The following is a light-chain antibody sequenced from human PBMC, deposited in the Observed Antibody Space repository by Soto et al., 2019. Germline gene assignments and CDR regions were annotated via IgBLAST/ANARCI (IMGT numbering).Light chain of an antibody. CDR1: QRVGSAY. CDR3: QQYGDSPT. V-gene: IGKV3-20*01. CDR2: GVS. Sequence: EIVLTQSPGTLSLSPGERATLSCRASQRVGSAYLAWYQQRPGQTPRLLIYGVSGRATGIPDRFSGSGSGTDFTLTISSLEPEDFAVSYCQQYGDSPTFGGGTKVEIK. J-gene: IGKJ4*01.